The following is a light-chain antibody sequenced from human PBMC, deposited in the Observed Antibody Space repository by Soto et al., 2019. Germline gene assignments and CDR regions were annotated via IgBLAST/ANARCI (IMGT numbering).Light chain of an antibody. CDR2: EVS. J-gene: IGLJ2*01. CDR1: SSDVGSYNR. Sequence: QSALTQPPSVTGSPGQSVPISCTGTSSDVGSYNRVSWYQQPPGTAPKLMIYEVSNRPSGVPDRFSGSKSGNTASLTISGLQAEDEADYYCSSYTSSGTFVVFGGGIKVTVL. V-gene: IGLV2-18*02. CDR3: SSYTSSGTFVV.